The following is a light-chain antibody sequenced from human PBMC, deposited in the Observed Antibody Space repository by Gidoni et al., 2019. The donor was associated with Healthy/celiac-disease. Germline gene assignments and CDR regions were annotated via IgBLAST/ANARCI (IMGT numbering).Light chain of an antibody. V-gene: IGLV1-47*02. Sequence: QSVLTQPPSTSGPPGQMVPIACSGSSSNIGSHYVYWYQQLPGTAPKLLIYSHNQRPSGVPDRFSGSKSGTSASLAISGLRSEDEADYYCAAWDDSLSGVVFGGGTKLTVL. CDR2: SHN. CDR3: AAWDDSLSGVV. CDR1: SSNIGSHY. J-gene: IGLJ2*01.